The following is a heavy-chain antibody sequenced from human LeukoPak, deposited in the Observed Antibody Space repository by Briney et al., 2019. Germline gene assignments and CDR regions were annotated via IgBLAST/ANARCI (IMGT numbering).Heavy chain of an antibody. Sequence: ASVTVSFMGSGYTFTKYYMHWVGQARGQGGEGMGLINLSGGSTSYAQNFQGRFTITRDMSTSTLYMELSSLRSEDTAVYYCARDPNWNGPNYYIDVWGKGTTVTVSS. CDR1: GYTFTKYY. D-gene: IGHD1-1*01. J-gene: IGHJ6*03. CDR2: INLSGGST. V-gene: IGHV1-46*01. CDR3: ARDPNWNGPNYYIDV.